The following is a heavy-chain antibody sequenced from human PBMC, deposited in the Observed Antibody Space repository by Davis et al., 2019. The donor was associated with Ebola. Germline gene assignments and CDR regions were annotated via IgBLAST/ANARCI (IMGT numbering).Heavy chain of an antibody. CDR1: GDSISSSNW. J-gene: IGHJ6*02. CDR2: ISQSGST. Sequence: SETLSLTCAVSGDSISSSNWWSWVRQPPGKGLEWIGEISQSGSTNYNPSLKSRVTISVDTSKNQFSLKLSSVTAADTAVYYCARGDYYYYGSGSPYYYYGMDVWGQGTTVTVSS. CDR3: ARGDYYYYGSGSPYYYYGMDV. V-gene: IGHV4-4*02. D-gene: IGHD3-10*01.